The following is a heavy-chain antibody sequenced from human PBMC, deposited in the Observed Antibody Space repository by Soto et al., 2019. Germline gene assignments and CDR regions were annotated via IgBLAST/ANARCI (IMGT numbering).Heavy chain of an antibody. J-gene: IGHJ4*02. D-gene: IGHD3-22*01. CDR3: TLIGNYYDSSGYYFFDY. Sequence: GVSLRLSCAASGFTFSGSAMHWVRQASGKGLEWVGRIRSKANSYATAYAASVKGRFTISRDDSKNTAYLQMNSLKTEDTAVYYCTLIGNYYDSSGYYFFDYWGQGTLVTVSS. V-gene: IGHV3-73*01. CDR1: GFTFSGSA. CDR2: IRSKANSYAT.